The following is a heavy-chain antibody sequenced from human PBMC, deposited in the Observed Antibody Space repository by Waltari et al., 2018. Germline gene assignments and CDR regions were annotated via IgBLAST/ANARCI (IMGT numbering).Heavy chain of an antibody. CDR2: SGSGGST. CDR1: GFTFSSYA. Sequence: EVQLLESGGGLVQPGGSLRLSCAASGFTFSSYAMSWVRQAPGKGLEWVSASGSGGSTYYADSVKGRFTISRDNSKNTLYLQMNSLRADDTAVYYCTKRGDYYYYGMAVWGQGTTVTVSS. J-gene: IGHJ6*02. CDR3: TKRGDYYYYGMAV. V-gene: IGHV3-23*01.